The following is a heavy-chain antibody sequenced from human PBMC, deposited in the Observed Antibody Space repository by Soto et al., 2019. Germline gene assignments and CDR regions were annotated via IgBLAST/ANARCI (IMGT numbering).Heavy chain of an antibody. D-gene: IGHD3-3*01. Sequence: QITLNESGPTQVKPRQTLTLTCTFSGFSLTTSGVGVGWIRQCPGKAPKWLALIYWDDDKRYSPSLKSRLTITKDTSKNQVVLTMADLDPADTATYYCAHRVLRTVFGLVTTTAIYFDFWGQGTPVAVSS. V-gene: IGHV2-5*02. CDR1: GFSLTTSGVG. CDR2: IYWDDDK. J-gene: IGHJ4*02. CDR3: AHRVLRTVFGLVTTTAIYFDF.